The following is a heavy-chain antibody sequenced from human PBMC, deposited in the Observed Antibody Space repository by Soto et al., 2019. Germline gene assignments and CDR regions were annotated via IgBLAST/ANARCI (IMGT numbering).Heavy chain of an antibody. CDR1: GGSISSYY. D-gene: IGHD2-15*01. Sequence: SETLSLTCTVSGGSISSYYWSWIRQPPGKGLEWIGYIYYSGSTNYNPSLKSRVTISVDTSKNQFSLKLSSVTAADTAVYYCAREDCSGGSCYVDYWGQGTLVTVSS. J-gene: IGHJ4*02. V-gene: IGHV4-59*01. CDR3: AREDCSGGSCYVDY. CDR2: IYYSGST.